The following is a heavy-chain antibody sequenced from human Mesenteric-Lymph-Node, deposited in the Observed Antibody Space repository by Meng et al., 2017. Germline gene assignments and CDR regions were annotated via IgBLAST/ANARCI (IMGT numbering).Heavy chain of an antibody. J-gene: IGHJ4*02. CDR3: ARSQAYVTNEGSLGYYFDY. CDR1: GYSFTNLW. Sequence: GGSLRLSCKGSGYSFTNLWIGWVRQMPGKGLEWMGILYPGDSIITYSPSFQGHVTISADKSISTAYLQWSSLKASDTAMYYCARSQAYVTNEGSLGYYFDYWGQGTLVTVSS. D-gene: IGHD4-17*01. CDR2: LYPGDSII. V-gene: IGHV5-51*01.